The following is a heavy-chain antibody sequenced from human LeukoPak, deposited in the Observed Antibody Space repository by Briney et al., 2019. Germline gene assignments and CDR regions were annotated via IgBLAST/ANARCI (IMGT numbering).Heavy chain of an antibody. Sequence: ASVKVSCKASGYTFTYYWIHWVRQAPGQGLEWMGCMNPNSGVTGYAQRFQGRVTMTRDTSISTAYMELSSLRSDDTAVYYCARDPGYLQADYGGQGTLVTVPS. D-gene: IGHD2-15*01. V-gene: IGHV1-2*02. J-gene: IGHJ4*02. CDR1: GYTFTYYW. CDR2: MNPNSGVT. CDR3: ARDPGYLQADY.